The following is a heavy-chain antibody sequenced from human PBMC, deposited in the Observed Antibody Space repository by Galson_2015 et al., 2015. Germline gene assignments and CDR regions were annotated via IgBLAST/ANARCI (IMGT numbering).Heavy chain of an antibody. CDR1: RFTFSSYG. J-gene: IGHJ4*02. CDR2: IHYGGSNK. D-gene: IGHD6-6*01. Sequence: SLRLSCAASRFTFSSYGMNWVRQAPGKGLEWVAFIHYGGSNKDYADSVKGRFTISGDNSKNTLYLQLNSLRPEDTAVYYCARVGGDIAARTRGYFDYWGQGTLVTVSS. CDR3: ARVGGDIAARTRGYFDY. V-gene: IGHV3-30*02.